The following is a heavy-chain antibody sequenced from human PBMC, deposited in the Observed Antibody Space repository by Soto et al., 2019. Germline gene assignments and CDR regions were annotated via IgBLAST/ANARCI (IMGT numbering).Heavy chain of an antibody. Sequence: PXXTLSLTWVISWDSVSRRSACWVCLRQSPSRGREWLGRTYYRSTWYNHYAVSVSSRITATAATSKNPFSLHLHSATPDDTPVYYCAGPTSLQWYYMDVWDKGPTVTVSS. D-gene: IGHD1-26*01. J-gene: IGHJ6*03. V-gene: IGHV6-1*01. CDR3: AGPTSLQWYYMDV. CDR2: TYYRSTWYN. CDR1: WDSVSRRSAC.